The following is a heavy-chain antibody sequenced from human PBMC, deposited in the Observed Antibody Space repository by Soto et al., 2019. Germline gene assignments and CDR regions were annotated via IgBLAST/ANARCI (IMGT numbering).Heavy chain of an antibody. D-gene: IGHD4-17*01. V-gene: IGHV3-33*01. CDR3: ARADYGGNSVHFYYGMEV. CDR2: IWYDGSNE. J-gene: IGHJ6*02. Sequence: GGSLRLSCAASGFTFSGHGMHWVRQAPGKGLEWVAVIWYDGSNEDYAESVKGRFTISRDNSKNTLWLQMNSLRAEDTAVYYCARADYGGNSVHFYYGMEVWGQGTTVTVSS. CDR1: GFTFSGHG.